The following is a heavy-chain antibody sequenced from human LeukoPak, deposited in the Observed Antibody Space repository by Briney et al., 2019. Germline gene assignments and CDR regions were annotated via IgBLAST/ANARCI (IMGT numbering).Heavy chain of an antibody. CDR3: AKGNIVVVPAAPFDY. V-gene: IGHV3-30*18. J-gene: IGHJ4*02. CDR1: GFTFSSYG. D-gene: IGHD2-2*01. CDR2: ISYDGSNK. Sequence: GRSLRLSCAASGFTFSSYGMHWVRQAPGKGLEWVAVISYDGSNKYYADSVKGRFTISRDNSKNTLYLQMNSLSAEDTAVYYCAKGNIVVVPAAPFDYWGQGTLVTVSS.